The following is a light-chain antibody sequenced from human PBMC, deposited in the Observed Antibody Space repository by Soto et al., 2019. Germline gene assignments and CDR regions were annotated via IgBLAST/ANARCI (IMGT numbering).Light chain of an antibody. Sequence: DIQMTQSPSTLSGSVGDRVTITCRASQTISSWLAWYQQKPGKAPKLLIYKASTLKSGVPSGFSGSGSGTEFTLTISSLQPDDFATYFCQQYHNYPRTFGQGTKVDIK. J-gene: IGKJ1*01. CDR1: QTISSW. CDR3: QQYHNYPRT. V-gene: IGKV1-5*03. CDR2: KAS.